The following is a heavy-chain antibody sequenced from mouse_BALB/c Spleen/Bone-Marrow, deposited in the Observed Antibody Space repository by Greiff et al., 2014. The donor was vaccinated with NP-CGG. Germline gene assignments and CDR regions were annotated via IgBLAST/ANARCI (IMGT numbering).Heavy chain of an antibody. Sequence: VQLQQSGPGLVAPSQSLSITCTVSGFSLTSYGVHWVRQPPGKGLEWLGVIWAGGSTTYYSALMSRLSISKDNSKSQVFLKMNSLQTDDTAMYYCARDDGSSYYAMDYWGQGTSVTVSS. CDR3: ARDDGSSYYAMDY. V-gene: IGHV2-9*02. CDR1: GFSLTSYG. J-gene: IGHJ4*01. CDR2: IWAGGST. D-gene: IGHD1-1*01.